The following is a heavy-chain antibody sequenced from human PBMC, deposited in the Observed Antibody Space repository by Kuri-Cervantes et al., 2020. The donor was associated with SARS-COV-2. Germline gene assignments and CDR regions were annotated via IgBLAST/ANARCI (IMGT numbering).Heavy chain of an antibody. Sequence: SETLSLTCTVSGGSISSYYWSWIRQPPGKGLEWIGYIYYSGSTNYNPSLKSRVTISVDTSKNQISLKLTSVTAADTAVYYCARGDYYDSAGYPWFDSWGQGTQVTVSS. J-gene: IGHJ5*01. CDR1: GGSISSYY. V-gene: IGHV4-59*08. CDR2: IYYSGST. CDR3: ARGDYYDSAGYPWFDS. D-gene: IGHD3-22*01.